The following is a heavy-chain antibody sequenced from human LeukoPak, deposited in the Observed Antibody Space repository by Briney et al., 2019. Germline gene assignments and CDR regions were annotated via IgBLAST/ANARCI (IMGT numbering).Heavy chain of an antibody. Sequence: GGSLRLSCAASGFTFDDYGMHWVRQAPGKGLEWVSLISGDGGRTYYADSVKGRFNISRDNSKNSLYLQMNSLRTEDTALYYCAKDINGVGLSEYWGQGTLVTVSP. CDR3: AKDINGVGLSEY. J-gene: IGHJ4*02. D-gene: IGHD2-8*01. CDR2: ISGDGGRT. V-gene: IGHV3-43*02. CDR1: GFTFDDYG.